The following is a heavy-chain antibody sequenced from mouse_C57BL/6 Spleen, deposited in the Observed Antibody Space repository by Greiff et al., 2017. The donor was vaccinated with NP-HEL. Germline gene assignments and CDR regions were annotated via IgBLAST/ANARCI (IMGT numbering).Heavy chain of an antibody. Sequence: QVQLKESGAELVRPGASVKLSCKASGYTFTDYYINWVKQRPGQGLEWIARIYPGSGNTYYNEKFKGKATLTAEKSSSTAYMQLSSLTSEDSAVYFCARTDPSEGYAMDYWGQGTSVTVSS. CDR1: GYTFTDYY. D-gene: IGHD3-1*01. J-gene: IGHJ4*01. CDR2: IYPGSGNT. V-gene: IGHV1-76*01. CDR3: ARTDPSEGYAMDY.